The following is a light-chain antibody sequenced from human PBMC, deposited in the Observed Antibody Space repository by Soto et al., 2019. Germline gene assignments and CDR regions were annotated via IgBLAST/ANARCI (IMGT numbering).Light chain of an antibody. CDR2: DAS. Sequence: DIGMTQSQATLSVSPGEIATFSCRASQSIRNDLAWYQQKPGQAPRLLIYDASTRATGIPARFSGSGSGTEFTLTISSLQSDDVAIYYCHQYNNWPPWTFGQGTKVEI. J-gene: IGKJ1*01. CDR3: HQYNNWPPWT. V-gene: IGKV3D-15*01. CDR1: QSIRND.